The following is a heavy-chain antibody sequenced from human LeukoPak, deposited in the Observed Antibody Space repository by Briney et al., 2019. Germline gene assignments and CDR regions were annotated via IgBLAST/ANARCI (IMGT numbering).Heavy chain of an antibody. CDR3: ARAHYYDSSGYLREAFDI. CDR2: INPNSGGT. J-gene: IGHJ3*02. CDR1: VYTFTADY. V-gene: IGHV1-2*02. D-gene: IGHD3-22*01. Sequence: ASVKVSSTTSVYTFTADYMHWVRQAPGQELEWMGWINPNSGGTNYAQKFQGRVTMTRDTSISTAYMELSRVKSDDTAVYYCARAHYYDSSGYLREAFDIWGQGTMVTISS.